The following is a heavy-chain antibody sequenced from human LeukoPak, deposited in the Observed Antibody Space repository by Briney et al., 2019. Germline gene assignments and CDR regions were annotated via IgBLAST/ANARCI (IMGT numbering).Heavy chain of an antibody. D-gene: IGHD3-22*01. CDR1: GGSVSTGSYY. Sequence: SETLSLTCTVSGGSVSTGSYYWSWIRQPAGRGLEWIGHIHTSGTMNYNASLKSRVRISVETSKNQFSLKLSSVTAAETAVYYCARDRAYDSSGYLANVYNWFDPWGQGTLVTVSS. J-gene: IGHJ5*02. V-gene: IGHV4-61*09. CDR2: IHTSGTM. CDR3: ARDRAYDSSGYLANVYNWFDP.